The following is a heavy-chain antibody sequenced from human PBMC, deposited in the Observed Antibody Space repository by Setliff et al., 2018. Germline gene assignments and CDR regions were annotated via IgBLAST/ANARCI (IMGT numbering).Heavy chain of an antibody. CDR1: GFTFSDYY. CDR2: ISSSGSTI. J-gene: IGHJ3*02. Sequence: GGSLRLSCGASGFTFSDYYMSWIRQAPGKGLEWVSYISSSGSTIFYADSVKGRFTISRDNAKNSLFLQMSSLRAEDTAIYYCAGDRHGGNSGAFDIWGQGTMVTVSS. V-gene: IGHV3-11*04. D-gene: IGHD1-26*01. CDR3: AGDRHGGNSGAFDI.